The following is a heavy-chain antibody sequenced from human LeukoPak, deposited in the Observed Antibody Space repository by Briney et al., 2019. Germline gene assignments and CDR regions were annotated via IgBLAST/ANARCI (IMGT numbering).Heavy chain of an antibody. J-gene: IGHJ4*02. V-gene: IGHV3-33*06. Sequence: PGGSLRLSSAAPGFTFSSYGMHGVRQARGKGLEWVAVIWYDGSNKYYADSVKGRFTISRDNSKNTLYLQMNSLRAEDTAVYYCAKGAGSYYYDSSGSRFDYWGQGTLVTVSS. D-gene: IGHD3-22*01. CDR1: GFTFSSYG. CDR2: IWYDGSNK. CDR3: AKGAGSYYYDSSGSRFDY.